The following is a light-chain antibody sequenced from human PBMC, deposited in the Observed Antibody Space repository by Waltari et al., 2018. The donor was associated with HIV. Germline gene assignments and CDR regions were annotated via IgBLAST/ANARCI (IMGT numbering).Light chain of an antibody. CDR2: DVS. V-gene: IGLV2-14*03. CDR3: SSYTSSSTRV. Sequence: QSALTQPASVSGSPGQSIAISCTGTSINGSNYVSWYQQHPGKAPKLMSYDVSNRPSGVSNRFSGSKSGNTASLTISGLQAEDEADYYCSSYTSSSTRVFGTGTQVTVL. CDR1: SINGSNY. J-gene: IGLJ1*01.